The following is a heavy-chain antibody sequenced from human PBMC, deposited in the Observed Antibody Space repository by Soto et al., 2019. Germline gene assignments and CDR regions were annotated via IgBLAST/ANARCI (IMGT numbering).Heavy chain of an antibody. CDR2: IYSGGST. D-gene: IGHD3-22*01. CDR1: GFTVSSNY. Sequence: EVQLVETGGGLIQPGGSLRLSCAASGFTVSSNYMSWVRQAPGKGLEWVSVIYSGGSTYYADSVKGRFTSSRDNSKNTLYLQKISLRAEDTAVYYCARSSRYYYDSSGYQPPRDAFDIWGQGTMVTVSS. CDR3: ARSSRYYYDSSGYQPPRDAFDI. V-gene: IGHV3-53*02. J-gene: IGHJ3*02.